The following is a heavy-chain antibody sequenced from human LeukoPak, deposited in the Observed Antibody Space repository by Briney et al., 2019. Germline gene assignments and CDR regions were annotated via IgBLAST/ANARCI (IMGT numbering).Heavy chain of an antibody. Sequence: ASVKVSCKASGYTFTSYGISWVRQAPGQGLEWMGGIIPIFGTANYAQKFQGRVTVTADESTSTAYMELSSLRSEDTAVYYCASVVVVAAADYYYFDYWGQGTLVTVSS. CDR2: IIPIFGTA. D-gene: IGHD2-15*01. J-gene: IGHJ4*02. CDR1: GYTFTSYG. V-gene: IGHV1-69*13. CDR3: ASVVVVAAADYYYFDY.